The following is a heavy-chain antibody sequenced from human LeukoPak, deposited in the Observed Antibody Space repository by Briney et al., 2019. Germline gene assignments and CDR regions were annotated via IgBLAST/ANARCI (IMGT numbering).Heavy chain of an antibody. J-gene: IGHJ4*02. D-gene: IGHD5-24*01. V-gene: IGHV3-21*06. CDR2: ISTSRSYT. Sequence: PGGSLRLSCAASGFTFISYAMNWVRQAPGKGLEWVSSISTSRSYTFYADSAKGRFTISRDNAKNTLYLQMNSLRAEDTAVYYCAREMSTIQGLDYWGQGTLVTVSS. CDR1: GFTFISYA. CDR3: AREMSTIQGLDY.